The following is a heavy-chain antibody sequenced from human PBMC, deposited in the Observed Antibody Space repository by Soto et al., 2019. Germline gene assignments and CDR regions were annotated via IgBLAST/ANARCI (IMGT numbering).Heavy chain of an antibody. J-gene: IGHJ4*02. D-gene: IGHD2-21*01. CDR2: IYDSGNT. V-gene: IGHV4-30-4*01. CDR1: GGSISDGAYY. Sequence: QVQLQESGPGLVKPSQTLSLTCTVSGGSISDGAYYWSWIRQPPGKGLEWIGHIYDSGNTYNNPSPKSRLTISVDTTKNHFSLNLNSVPAADTAVYYCASGLSGDKVDQWGQGTLVTVSS. CDR3: ASGLSGDKVDQ.